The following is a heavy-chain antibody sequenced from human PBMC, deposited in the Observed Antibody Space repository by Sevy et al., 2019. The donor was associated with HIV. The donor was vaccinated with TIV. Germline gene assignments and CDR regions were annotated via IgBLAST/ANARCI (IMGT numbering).Heavy chain of an antibody. J-gene: IGHJ6*02. CDR2: INPNSGGT. CDR1: GYTFTGYY. D-gene: IGHD2-15*01. CDR3: ARDSDCSGGSCYSIHYYYGIDV. V-gene: IGHV1-2*06. Sequence: ASVKVFCKASGYTFTGYYMHWVRQAPGQGLEWMGRINPNSGGTNYAQKFQGRVTMTRDTSISTAYMELSRLRSDDTAVYYCARDSDCSGGSCYSIHYYYGIDVWGQGTTVTVSS.